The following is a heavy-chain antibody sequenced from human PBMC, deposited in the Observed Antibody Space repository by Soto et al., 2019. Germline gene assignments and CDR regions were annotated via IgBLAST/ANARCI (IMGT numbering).Heavy chain of an antibody. Sequence: GGSLRLSCAASGFTFSSYGMHWVRQAPGKGLEWVAVIWYDGSNKYYADSVKGRFTISRDNSKNTLYLQMNSLRAEDTAVYYCAKDEWGFGSFDYWGQGTLVTVSS. CDR3: AKDEWGFGSFDY. J-gene: IGHJ4*02. D-gene: IGHD3-10*01. CDR1: GFTFSSYG. V-gene: IGHV3-33*06. CDR2: IWYDGSNK.